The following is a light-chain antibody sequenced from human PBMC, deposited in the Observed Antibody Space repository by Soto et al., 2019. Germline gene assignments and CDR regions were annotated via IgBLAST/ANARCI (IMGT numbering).Light chain of an antibody. CDR2: EVN. V-gene: IGLV2-14*01. CDR3: SSSTSSSTVV. Sequence: QSALTQPASVSGSPGQSITISCTGTSSDVGGYNYVSWYQQHPGRAPKLMIFEVNNRPSGVSDRFSGSKSGNTASLTISGLQAEDEADYYCSSSTSSSTVVFGGGTKLTVL. CDR1: SSDVGGYNY. J-gene: IGLJ3*02.